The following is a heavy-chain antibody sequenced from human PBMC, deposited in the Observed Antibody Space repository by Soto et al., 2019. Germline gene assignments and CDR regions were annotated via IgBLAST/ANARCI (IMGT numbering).Heavy chain of an antibody. V-gene: IGHV3-30-3*01. CDR1: GFTFSSYA. D-gene: IGHD3-10*01. J-gene: IGHJ4*02. CDR2: ISYHGSNK. CDR3: ARDPMGRYYGSGSYYIDY. Sequence: QVQLVESGGGVVQHGRSLRLSCATSGFTFSSYAMHWVRQAPGKGLERVAVISYHGSNKYYADSVKGRFNISRDNSKNPLYLQLNRLRAVDTAVYYCARDPMGRYYGSGSYYIDYWGQGTLVTVSS.